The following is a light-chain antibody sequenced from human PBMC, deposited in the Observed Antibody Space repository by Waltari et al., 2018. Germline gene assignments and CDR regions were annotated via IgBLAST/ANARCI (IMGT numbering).Light chain of an antibody. J-gene: IGKJ1*01. CDR3: QQYGSSSWT. CDR2: GAS. V-gene: IGKV3-20*01. CDR1: QSVSSSF. Sequence: EIVLTQSPGPLSLSPGERATLSCRTSQSVSSSFLAWYQEKPGQAPRLLIFGASSRATGIPARFSGSGSGTDFTLTISRLEPEDFAVYYCQQYGSSSWTFGQGTKVEIK.